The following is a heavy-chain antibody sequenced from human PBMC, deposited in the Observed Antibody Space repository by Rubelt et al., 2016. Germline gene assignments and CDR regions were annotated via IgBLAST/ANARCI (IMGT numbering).Heavy chain of an antibody. Sequence: SISSSSGYIYYADSVKGRFTISRDNAKNSLYLQMNSLRAEDTAVYYCAGDLKVGATDYWGQGTLVTVSS. CDR2: ISSSSGYI. D-gene: IGHD1-26*01. V-gene: IGHV3-21*01. CDR3: AGDLKVGATDY. J-gene: IGHJ4*02.